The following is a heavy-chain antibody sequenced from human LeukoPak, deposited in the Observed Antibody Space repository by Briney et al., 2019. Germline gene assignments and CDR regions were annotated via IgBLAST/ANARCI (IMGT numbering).Heavy chain of an antibody. CDR2: IYYSGST. J-gene: IGHJ6*02. V-gene: IGHV4-30-4*08. CDR3: ARGWAAGGDYDDVQDYYYYGMDV. CDR1: GGSISSGGYY. D-gene: IGHD4-17*01. Sequence: PSETLSLTCTVSGGSISSGGYYWSWIRQHPGKGLEWIGYIYYSGSTYYNPSLKSRVTISVDTSKNQFSLKLSSVTAADTAVYYCARGWAAGGDYDDVQDYYYYGMDVWGQGTTVTVSS.